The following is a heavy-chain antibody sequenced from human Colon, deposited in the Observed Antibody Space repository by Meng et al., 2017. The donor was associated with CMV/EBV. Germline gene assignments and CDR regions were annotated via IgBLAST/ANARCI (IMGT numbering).Heavy chain of an antibody. Sequence: SETLSLTCAVSGGSFSSYYWSWIRETPGKWLEWIGEINHRGNTNYNLSLKSRTSISIDTSKNQFSLKLRSVTAADTAVYYCARGGLVYDYGEEYYYFYGIDVWAQGTTVTVSS. D-gene: IGHD3/OR15-3a*01. CDR1: GGSFSSYY. CDR3: ARGGLVYDYGEEYYYFYGIDV. CDR2: INHRGNT. J-gene: IGHJ6*02. V-gene: IGHV4-34*01.